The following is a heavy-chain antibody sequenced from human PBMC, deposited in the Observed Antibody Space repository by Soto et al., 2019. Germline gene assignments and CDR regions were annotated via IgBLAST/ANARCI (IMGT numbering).Heavy chain of an antibody. CDR3: ASSSYGAGSYY. V-gene: IGHV1-3*01. CDR2: INAGNGNT. CDR1: GYTFSSYL. D-gene: IGHD3-10*01. J-gene: IGHJ4*02. Sequence: QVQLVQSGAEVKKPGASVKVSCKASGYTFSSYLLHWVRQAPGQRLEWMGWINAGNGNTKYSQKFQGRVTLTRDTRDTSASTAYMELSSLRSEDPAVYYCASSSYGAGSYYWGQGPLVNVSS.